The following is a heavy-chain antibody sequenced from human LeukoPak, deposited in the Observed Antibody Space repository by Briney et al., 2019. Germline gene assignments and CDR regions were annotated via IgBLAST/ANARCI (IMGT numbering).Heavy chain of an antibody. CDR1: GFTVSNNY. CDR2: IYSNGDT. Sequence: GGSLRLSCSASGFTVSNNYMTWVRQAPGKGLEWVSTIYSNGDTYCPDSVRGRFTISRDNSQNTLYLQMNSLRAGDTAVYYCAREAPYYMVVWGKGTTVTVSS. J-gene: IGHJ6*03. V-gene: IGHV3-53*01. CDR3: AREAPYYMVV.